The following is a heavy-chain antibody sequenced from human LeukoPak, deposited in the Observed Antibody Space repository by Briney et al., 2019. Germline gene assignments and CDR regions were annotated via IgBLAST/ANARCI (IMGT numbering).Heavy chain of an antibody. CDR1: GGSIRSSYYY. J-gene: IGHJ2*01. CDR3: ACKVRRYWYFDL. D-gene: IGHD2-2*01. Sequence: PSETLSLTCTVSGGSIRSSYYYWGWIRQPPGKGLEWIGSIYDSGSTYYNPSLKSRVTISVDTSKNQFSLKLSSVTAADTAVYYCACKVRRYWYFDLWGRGTLVTVSS. V-gene: IGHV4-39*07. CDR2: IYDSGST.